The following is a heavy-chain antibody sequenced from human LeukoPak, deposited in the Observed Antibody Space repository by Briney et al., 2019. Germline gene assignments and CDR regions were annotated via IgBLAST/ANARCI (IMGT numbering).Heavy chain of an antibody. V-gene: IGHV4-39*07. CDR3: ARDPLCSGGSCHDYPFDI. D-gene: IGHD2-15*01. J-gene: IGHJ3*02. CDR2: IYYSGST. CDR1: GGSISSSSYY. Sequence: SETLSLTCTVSGGSISSSSYYWGWIRQPPGKGLEWIGSIYYSGSTYYNPSLKSRVTISVDASKNQFSLKLSSVTAADTAVYYCARDPLCSGGSCHDYPFDIWGQGTMVTVSS.